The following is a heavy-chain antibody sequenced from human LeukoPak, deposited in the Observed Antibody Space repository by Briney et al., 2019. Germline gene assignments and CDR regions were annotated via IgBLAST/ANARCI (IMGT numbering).Heavy chain of an antibody. D-gene: IGHD4-17*01. CDR1: GFTVSSNY. V-gene: IGHV3-53*01. CDR3: ARGPVTRFEI. CDR2: IYSGGTT. Sequence: GGSLRLSCAASGFTVSSNYMSWVRQAPGKGLEWVSVIYSGGTTYYADSVEGRFTISRDNSNNTLYLQMNSLRAEDTAVYYCARGPVTRFEIWGQGTMVTVSS. J-gene: IGHJ3*02.